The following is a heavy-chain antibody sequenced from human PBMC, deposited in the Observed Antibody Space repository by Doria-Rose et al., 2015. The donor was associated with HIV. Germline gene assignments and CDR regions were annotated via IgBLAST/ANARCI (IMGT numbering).Heavy chain of an antibody. Sequence: SGPVLVKPTETLTLTCTVSGVSLSSPGMGVSWICQPPGKALEWLANIFSDDERSYKTSLKSRLTISRSTSKSQVVLTMTDMDPVDTATYYCARIKSSRWYHKYYFDFWGQGTLVIVSA. D-gene: IGHD6-13*01. CDR2: IFSDDER. CDR3: ARIKSSRWYHKYYFDF. V-gene: IGHV2-26*01. J-gene: IGHJ4*02. CDR1: GVSLSSPGMG.